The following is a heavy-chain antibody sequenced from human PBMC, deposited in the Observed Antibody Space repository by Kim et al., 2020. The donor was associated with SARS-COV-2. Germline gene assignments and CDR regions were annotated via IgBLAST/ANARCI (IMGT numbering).Heavy chain of an antibody. CDR1: GFTFSNYW. Sequence: GGSLRLSCAASGFTFSNYWMHWVRQAPGKGLVWVSRISFDGISTNYADSVKGRFTISRDNAKNTLYLQMNSLRAEDTAVYYCAREYGGRDDAFDIWGQGTVATASS. CDR3: AREYGGRDDAFDI. J-gene: IGHJ3*02. V-gene: IGHV3-74*01. D-gene: IGHD2-15*01. CDR2: ISFDGIST.